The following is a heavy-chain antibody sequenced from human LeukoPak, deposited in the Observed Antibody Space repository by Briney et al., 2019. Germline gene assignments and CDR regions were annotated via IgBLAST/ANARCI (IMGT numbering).Heavy chain of an antibody. CDR3: AKDRDGYSYGFGPIGY. CDR1: GFTFSSYG. V-gene: IGHV3-30*18. CDR2: ISYDGSNK. Sequence: GGSLRLSCAASGFTFSSYGMHWVRQAPGKGLEWVALISYDGSNKYYADSVKGRFTISRDNSKNTLYLQMNSLRAEDTAVYYCAKDRDGYSYGFGPIGYWGQGTLVTVSS. J-gene: IGHJ4*02. D-gene: IGHD5-18*01.